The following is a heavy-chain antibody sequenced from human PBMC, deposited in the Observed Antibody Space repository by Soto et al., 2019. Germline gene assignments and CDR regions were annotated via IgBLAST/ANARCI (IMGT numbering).Heavy chain of an antibody. CDR1: GFTFSSYG. J-gene: IGHJ4*02. D-gene: IGHD2-8*02. CDR2: IWYDGSNK. V-gene: IGHV3-33*01. CDR3: ARAVLNQNFDY. Sequence: PGGSLRLSCAASGFTFSSYGMHWVRQAPGKGLEWVAIIWYDGSNKYYADSVKGQFTISRDNSKNTLYLQMNSLRAEDTAVYYCARAVLNQNFDYWGLGTLVTVSS.